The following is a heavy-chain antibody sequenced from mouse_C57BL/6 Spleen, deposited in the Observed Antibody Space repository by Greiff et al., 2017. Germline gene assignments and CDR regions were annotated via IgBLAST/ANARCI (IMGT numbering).Heavy chain of an antibody. Sequence: QVQLKESGPGLVQPSQSLSITCTVSGFSLTSYGVHWVRQSPGKGLEWLGVIWRGGSTDYTAAFMSRLSITKDNSKSQVFFKMNSLQADDTAIYYCAKTPITTVVEDYAMDYWGQGTSVTVSS. D-gene: IGHD1-1*01. J-gene: IGHJ4*01. V-gene: IGHV2-5*01. CDR2: IWRGGST. CDR3: AKTPITTVVEDYAMDY. CDR1: GFSLTSYG.